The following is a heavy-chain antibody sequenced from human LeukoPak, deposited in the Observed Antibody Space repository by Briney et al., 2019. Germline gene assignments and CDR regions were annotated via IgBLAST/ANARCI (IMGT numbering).Heavy chain of an antibody. D-gene: IGHD3-10*01. V-gene: IGHV1-58*01. Sequence: SVKVSCKASGFTFTSSAVQWVRQARGQRLEWIGWIVVGSGNTNYAQKFQERVTITRDMSTSTAYIELSSLRSEDTAVYYCAAGYSGSYYPSFDYWGQGTLVTVSS. J-gene: IGHJ4*02. CDR1: GFTFTSSA. CDR3: AAGYSGSYYPSFDY. CDR2: IVVGSGNT.